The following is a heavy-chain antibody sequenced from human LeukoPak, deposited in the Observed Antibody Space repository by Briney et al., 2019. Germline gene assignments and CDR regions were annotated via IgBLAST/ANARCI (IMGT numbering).Heavy chain of an antibody. CDR2: INHSGST. D-gene: IGHD3-10*01. V-gene: IGHV4-34*01. Sequence: KPSETLSLTCAVYGGSFSGYYWSWIRQPPGKGLEWIGEINHSGSTNYNPSLKSRVTISVDTSKNQFSLKLSSVTAADTAVYYCARASGGVLLWFGEPPTYFDYWGQGTLVTVSS. CDR1: GGSFSGYY. J-gene: IGHJ4*02. CDR3: ARASGGVLLWFGEPPTYFDY.